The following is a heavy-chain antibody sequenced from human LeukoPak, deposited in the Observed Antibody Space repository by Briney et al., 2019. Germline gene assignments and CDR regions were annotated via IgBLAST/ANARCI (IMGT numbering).Heavy chain of an antibody. CDR1: GFTFSNYE. Sequence: GGSLRLSCAPSGFTFSNYEMNWVRQAPGKGLEWIAHISGSGATIYYADSVKGRFTISRDNAKNSVYLQMNSLRAEDTAVYSCARGGHFSSYKEYFHNWGQGTLVSVSS. CDR2: ISGSGATI. CDR3: ARGGHFSSYKEYFHN. J-gene: IGHJ1*01. V-gene: IGHV3-48*03. D-gene: IGHD6-13*01.